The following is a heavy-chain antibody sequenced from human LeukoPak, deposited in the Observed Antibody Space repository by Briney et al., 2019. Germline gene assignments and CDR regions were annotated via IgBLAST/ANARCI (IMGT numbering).Heavy chain of an antibody. D-gene: IGHD5-18*01. CDR3: AKDRYTAMAPDY. V-gene: IGHV3-23*01. CDR2: ISGSGGST. J-gene: IGHJ4*02. CDR1: GFTFSTYA. Sequence: GSLRLSCAASGFTFSTYAVNWVRQAPGKGLEWVSAISGSGGSTYYADSVKGRFTISRDNSKNTLYLQMNSLRAEDTAVYYCAKDRYTAMAPDYWGQGTLVTVSS.